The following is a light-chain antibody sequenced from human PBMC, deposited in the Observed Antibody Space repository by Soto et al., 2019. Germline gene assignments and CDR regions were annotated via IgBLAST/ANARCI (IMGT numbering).Light chain of an antibody. Sequence: DIQMTQSPPSLSASVGDRVTIACRASQSIATYLNWYQQRPGQAPQLLISAASTLRSGVPSRFSGSGYGPGCTLTIDSLLTEDCASYYCQQSYTVQSTFGQGTRL. CDR2: AAS. V-gene: IGKV1-39*01. J-gene: IGKJ5*01. CDR1: QSIATY. CDR3: QQSYTVQST.